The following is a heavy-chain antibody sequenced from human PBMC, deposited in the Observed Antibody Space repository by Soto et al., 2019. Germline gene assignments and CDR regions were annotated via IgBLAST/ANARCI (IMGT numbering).Heavy chain of an antibody. Sequence: QVQLVQSGAEVKKPGSSVKVSCKASGGTFSRYGISWVRQAPGHGLEWMGGIIPIFGTTNYAQKFQGRVTITADESTSTAYMELSSLRSEEPAVYYCASSAAGNYYYGMDVWGQGPTVTVSS. CDR2: IIPIFGTT. V-gene: IGHV1-69*12. CDR3: ASSAAGNYYYGMDV. J-gene: IGHJ6*02. CDR1: GGTFSRYG. D-gene: IGHD2-15*01.